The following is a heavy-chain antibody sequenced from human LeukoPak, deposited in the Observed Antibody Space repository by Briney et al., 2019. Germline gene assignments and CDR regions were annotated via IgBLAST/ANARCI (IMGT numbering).Heavy chain of an antibody. V-gene: IGHV3-23*01. Sequence: GGSLRLSCAVSGFAFGGEAMSWVRQSPARGLEWVASLSPGGGTTYYADYVKGRFTISRDNSNNTLYVQMNSLRAEDTAVYYCARDRWELHFDYWGQGTLVTVSS. CDR3: ARDRWELHFDY. J-gene: IGHJ4*02. CDR1: GFAFGGEA. CDR2: LSPGGGTT. D-gene: IGHD1-26*01.